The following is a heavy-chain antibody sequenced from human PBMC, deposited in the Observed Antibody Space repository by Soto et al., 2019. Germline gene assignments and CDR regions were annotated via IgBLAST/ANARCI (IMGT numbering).Heavy chain of an antibody. V-gene: IGHV3-21*01. D-gene: IGHD2-15*01. Sequence: PGGSLRLSCAASGFTFSSYSMNWVRQAPGKGLEWVSSISSSSSYIYYADSVKGRFTISRDNAKNSLYLQMNSLRAEDTAVYYCARPLCGSCYVAFQHCGKGTLVTVSS. CDR3: ARPLCGSCYVAFQH. CDR2: ISSSSSYI. J-gene: IGHJ1*01. CDR1: GFTFSSYS.